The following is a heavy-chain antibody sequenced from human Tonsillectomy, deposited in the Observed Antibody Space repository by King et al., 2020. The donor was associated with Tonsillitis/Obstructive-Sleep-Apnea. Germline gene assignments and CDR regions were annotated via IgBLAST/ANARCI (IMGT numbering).Heavy chain of an antibody. V-gene: IGHV4-59*01. CDR2: IYYSGST. CDR1: GGSISSYY. J-gene: IGHJ5*02. D-gene: IGHD4-17*01. CDR3: ARGWGSDYGDYGNWFDP. Sequence: QLQESGPGLVKPSETLSLTCTVSGGSISSYYWSWLRQPPGKGLEWIGYIYYSGSTNYNPSLKSRVTISVDTSKNQFSLKLSSVTAADTAVYYCARGWGSDYGDYGNWFDPWGQGTLVTVSS.